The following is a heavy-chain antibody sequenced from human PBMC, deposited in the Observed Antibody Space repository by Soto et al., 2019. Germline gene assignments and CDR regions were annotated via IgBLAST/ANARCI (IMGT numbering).Heavy chain of an antibody. Sequence: GGSLILSCAASGFTFSSYSMNWVRQAPGKGLEWVSSISSSSSYIYYADSVKGRFTISRDNAKNSLYLQMNSLRAEDTAVYYCARSFRFLEWLLYFDAFDIWGQGTMVTVSS. CDR3: ARSFRFLEWLLYFDAFDI. CDR1: GFTFSSYS. V-gene: IGHV3-21*01. J-gene: IGHJ3*02. D-gene: IGHD3-3*01. CDR2: ISSSSSYI.